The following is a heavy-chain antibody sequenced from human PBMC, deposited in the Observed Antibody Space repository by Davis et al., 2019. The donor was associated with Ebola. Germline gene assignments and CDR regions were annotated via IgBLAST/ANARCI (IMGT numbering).Heavy chain of an antibody. CDR1: GFTFSNYG. V-gene: IGHV3-74*03. J-gene: IGHJ4*02. CDR2: INRDGSTT. CDR3: TRSDYFDS. Sequence: HTGGSLRLSCAASGFTFSNYGMNWVRQAPGKGLVWVSCINRDGSTTTYADSVKGRFTISRDNAKNTLYLQMDSLRAEDTAVYYCTRSDYFDSWGQGTLVTVSS.